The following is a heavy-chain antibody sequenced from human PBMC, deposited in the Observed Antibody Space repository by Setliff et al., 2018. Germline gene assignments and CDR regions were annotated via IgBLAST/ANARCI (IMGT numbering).Heavy chain of an antibody. CDR3: SRLVRYCTTTTCQRLSGGEY. D-gene: IGHD2-8*01. Sequence: ASVKVSCKASGYTFRQAIVSWVRQAPGQGLEWLGWIGVYSGNTYSAQRFQGRVSLTTDSSTDTAYLELRSLKSDDTAVYYCSRLVRYCTTTTCQRLSGGEYWGRGTLVTVS. CDR1: GYTFRQAI. J-gene: IGHJ4*02. V-gene: IGHV1-18*01. CDR2: IGVYSGNT.